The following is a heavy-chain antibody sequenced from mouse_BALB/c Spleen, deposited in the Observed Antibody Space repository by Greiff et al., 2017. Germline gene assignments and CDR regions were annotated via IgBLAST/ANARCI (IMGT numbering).Heavy chain of an antibody. V-gene: IGHV1-14*01. CDR3: ARGEVRYAMDY. Sequence: EVKLQESGPELVKPGASVKMSCKASGYTFTSYVMHWVKQKPGQGLEWIGYINPYNDGTKYNEKFKGKATLTSDKSSSTAYMELSSLTSEDSAVYYCARGEVRYAMDYWGQGTSVTVSS. J-gene: IGHJ4*01. CDR2: INPYNDGT. CDR1: GYTFTSYV. D-gene: IGHD2-14*01.